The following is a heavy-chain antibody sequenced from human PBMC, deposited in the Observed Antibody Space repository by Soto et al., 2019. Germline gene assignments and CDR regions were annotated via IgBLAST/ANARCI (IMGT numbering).Heavy chain of an antibody. D-gene: IGHD2-15*01. V-gene: IGHV1-18*01. Sequence: QVQLVQSGAEVKKPGASVKVSCKASGYTFTSYGISWVRQAPGQGLEWMGWISAYNGNTNYAQKLQGRVTMTTDTPTSTAYMELMSLRSDDTAVYYCARRLIHPFLVGGMDVWGQGTTVTVSS. CDR3: ARRLIHPFLVGGMDV. J-gene: IGHJ6*02. CDR1: GYTFTSYG. CDR2: ISAYNGNT.